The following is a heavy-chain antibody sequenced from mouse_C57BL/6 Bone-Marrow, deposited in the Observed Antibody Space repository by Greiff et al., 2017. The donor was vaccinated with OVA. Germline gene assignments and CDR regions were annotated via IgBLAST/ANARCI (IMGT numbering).Heavy chain of an antibody. Sequence: VQRVESGPGLVAPSQSLSITCTVSGFSLTSYGVSWVRQPPGKGLEWLGEIWGDGSTNYHSALISRLGISKDNSKSQFFLKLNSLQTDYTATYYCARNSALARVYFDYWGQGTTLTVSS. CDR1: GFSLTSYG. D-gene: IGHD3-3*01. V-gene: IGHV2-3*01. J-gene: IGHJ2*01. CDR2: IWGDGST. CDR3: ARNSALARVYFDY.